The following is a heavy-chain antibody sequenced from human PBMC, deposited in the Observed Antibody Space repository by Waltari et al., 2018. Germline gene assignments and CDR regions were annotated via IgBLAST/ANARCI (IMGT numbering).Heavy chain of an antibody. CDR1: GFTFSSYS. D-gene: IGHD6-19*01. J-gene: IGHJ4*02. CDR3: ARGNPDAIAVAGNLARVDFPYFDY. Sequence: EVQLVESGGGLVQPGGSLRLSCAASGFTFSSYSMNWVRTAPGKGLEWVSFISSSSSTIYYADSVKGRFTISRDNAKNSLYLQMNSLRAEDTAVYYCARGNPDAIAVAGNLARVDFPYFDYWGQGTLVTVSS. CDR2: ISSSSSTI. V-gene: IGHV3-48*04.